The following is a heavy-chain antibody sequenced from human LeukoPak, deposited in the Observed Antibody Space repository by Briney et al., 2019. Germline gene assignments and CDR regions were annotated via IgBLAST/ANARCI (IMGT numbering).Heavy chain of an antibody. CDR3: ARGGDIVVVPVLSLNWFDP. D-gene: IGHD2-2*01. CDR2: IYYSGST. V-gene: IGHV4-31*03. Sequence: SETLSLTCTVSGGSISSGGYCWSWIRQHPGKGLEWIGYIYYSGSTYYNPSLKSRVTISVDTSKNQFSLKLSSVIAADTVVYYCARGGDIVVVPVLSLNWFDPWGQGTLVTVSS. J-gene: IGHJ5*02. CDR1: GGSISSGGYC.